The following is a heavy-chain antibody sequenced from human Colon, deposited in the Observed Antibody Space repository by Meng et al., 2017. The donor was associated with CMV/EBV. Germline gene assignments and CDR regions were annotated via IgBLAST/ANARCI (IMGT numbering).Heavy chain of an antibody. D-gene: IGHD6-13*01. CDR1: GGSISSSSYY. CDR3: ARAAAAGEYYFDY. CDR2: IYYSGST. J-gene: IGHJ4*02. Sequence: QLRLQEAGPGLVKPSETLSLTCTVSGGSISSSSYYWGWIRQPPGKGLEWIGSIYYSGSTYYNSSLKSRVTISVDTSKNQFSLKLSSVTAADTAVYYCARAAAAGEYYFDYWGQGTLVTVSS. V-gene: IGHV4-39*07.